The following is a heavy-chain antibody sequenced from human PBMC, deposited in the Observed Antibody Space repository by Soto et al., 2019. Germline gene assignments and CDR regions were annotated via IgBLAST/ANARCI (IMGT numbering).Heavy chain of an antibody. CDR1: GYSFTSYW. D-gene: IGHD3-22*01. V-gene: IGHV5-10-1*01. Sequence: GESLKISCKGSGYSFTSYWISWVRQMPGKGLEWKWRIDPSASYTNYSPSFQGHVTISADKSISTAYLQWSSLKASDTAMYYCARWLDSSGYYPNLGDYYYYGMDVWGQGTTVTVSS. CDR2: IDPSASYT. J-gene: IGHJ6*02. CDR3: ARWLDSSGYYPNLGDYYYYGMDV.